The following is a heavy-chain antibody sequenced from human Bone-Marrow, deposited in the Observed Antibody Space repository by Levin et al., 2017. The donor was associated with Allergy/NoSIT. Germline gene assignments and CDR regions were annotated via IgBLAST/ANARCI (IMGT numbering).Heavy chain of an antibody. V-gene: IGHV3-20*01. CDR3: VRYGDYDGWFDP. D-gene: IGHD4-17*01. Sequence: AGGSLRLSCAASGFTFDDYGMSWVRQAPGKGLEWVSGINWNGGSTGYADSVKGRFTISRDNAKNSLYLQMNSLRAEDTALYHCVRYGDYDGWFDPWGQGTLVTVSS. J-gene: IGHJ5*02. CDR2: INWNGGST. CDR1: GFTFDDYG.